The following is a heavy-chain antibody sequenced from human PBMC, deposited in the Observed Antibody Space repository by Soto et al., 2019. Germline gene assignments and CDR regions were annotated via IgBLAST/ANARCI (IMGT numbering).Heavy chain of an antibody. V-gene: IGHV5-51*01. CDR3: ARHTGVGLDGVDV. CDR1: GYTFSNYW. D-gene: IGHD6-19*01. Sequence: PGESLKISCQGSGYTFSNYWICWVRQMPGKGLEWXGXIXXXDXDXXXSXXXXGQVTISADRSISIAYLQWSSLKASDPAMYYCARHTGVGLDGVDVWGQGTTVTVSS. CDR2: IXXXDXDX. J-gene: IGHJ6*02.